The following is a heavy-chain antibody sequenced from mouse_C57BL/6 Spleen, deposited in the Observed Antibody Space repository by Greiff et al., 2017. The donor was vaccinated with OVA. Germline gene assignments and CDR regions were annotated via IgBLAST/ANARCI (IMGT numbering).Heavy chain of an antibody. Sequence: LQESGAELARPGASVKLSCKASGYTFTSYGISWVKQRTGQGLEWIGEIYPRSGNTYYNEKFKGKATLTADKSSSTAYMELRSLTSEDSAVYFCARSIYYGSSNYFDYWGQGTTLTVSS. CDR2: IYPRSGNT. CDR3: ARSIYYGSSNYFDY. V-gene: IGHV1-81*01. J-gene: IGHJ2*01. D-gene: IGHD1-1*01. CDR1: GYTFTSYG.